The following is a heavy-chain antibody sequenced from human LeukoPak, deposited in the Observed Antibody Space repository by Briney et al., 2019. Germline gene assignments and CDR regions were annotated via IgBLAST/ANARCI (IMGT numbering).Heavy chain of an antibody. V-gene: IGHV3-21*01. CDR1: GFIFSDYS. CDR3: ARDQGVHGSSWYGKYFDD. J-gene: IGHJ4*02. CDR2: ISSTTTYI. Sequence: PGGSLRLSCAASGFIFSDYSMNWVRQAPGERLEWVSSISSTTTYIHYADSAKGRFTISRDNAKNSLYLQMNSLRVEDTAVYYCARDQGVHGSSWYGKYFDDWGQGTLVTVSS. D-gene: IGHD6-13*01.